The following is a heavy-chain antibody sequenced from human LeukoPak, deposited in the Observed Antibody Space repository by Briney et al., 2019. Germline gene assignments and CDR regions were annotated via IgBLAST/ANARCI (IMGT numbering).Heavy chain of an antibody. CDR3: ASYSSSSGSNYYYYMDV. V-gene: IGHV4-38-2*02. Sequence: PSETLSLTCTVSGYSISSGYYWGWIRQPPGKGLEWIGSIYHSGSTYHNPSLKSRVTISVDTSKNQFSLKLSSVTAADTAVYYCASYSSSSGSNYYYYMDVWGKGTTVTVSS. CDR2: IYHSGST. D-gene: IGHD6-6*01. CDR1: GYSISSGYY. J-gene: IGHJ6*03.